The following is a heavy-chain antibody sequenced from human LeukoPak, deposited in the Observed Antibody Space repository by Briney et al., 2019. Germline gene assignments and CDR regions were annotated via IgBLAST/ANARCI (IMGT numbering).Heavy chain of an antibody. J-gene: IGHJ5*02. CDR3: ARGFQAYDFWSGYQYNWFDP. Sequence: SETLSLTCTVSGGSISSYYRSWIRQPAGKGLEWIGRIYTSGSTNYNPSLKSRVTMPVDTSKNQFSLKLSSVTAADTAVYYCARGFQAYDFWSGYQYNWFDPWGQGTLVTVSS. D-gene: IGHD3-3*01. CDR1: GGSISSYY. V-gene: IGHV4-4*07. CDR2: IYTSGST.